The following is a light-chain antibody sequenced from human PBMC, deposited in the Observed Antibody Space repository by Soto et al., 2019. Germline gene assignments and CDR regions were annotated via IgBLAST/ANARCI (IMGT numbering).Light chain of an antibody. CDR2: DVS. Sequence: QSVLTDHRSVSGSPGQSVTISCTGTSSDVGGYNSVSWYQQHPGKAPNLMTYDVSKRPSGVPDRFSGSKSGNTASLTISGLQADDEGDYYCFSYEGYYTFLFGTGNKVTV. J-gene: IGLJ1*01. CDR1: SSDVGGYNS. V-gene: IGLV2-11*01. CDR3: FSYEGYYTFL.